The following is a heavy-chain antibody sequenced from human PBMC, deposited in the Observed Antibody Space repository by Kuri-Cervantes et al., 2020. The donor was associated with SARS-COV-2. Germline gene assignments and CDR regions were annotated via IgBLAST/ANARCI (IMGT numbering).Heavy chain of an antibody. V-gene: IGHV3-7*05. CDR3: ARGLGTADAFDI. CDR2: IKQDGSGK. J-gene: IGHJ3*02. CDR1: GFTFSGSA. D-gene: IGHD1-1*01. Sequence: GGSLRLSCAASGFTFSGSAMHWVRQAPGKGLEWVANIKQDGSGKYYVDSVKGRFTISRDNAKNSLYLQMNSLRAEDTAVYYCARGLGTADAFDIWGQGTMVTVSS.